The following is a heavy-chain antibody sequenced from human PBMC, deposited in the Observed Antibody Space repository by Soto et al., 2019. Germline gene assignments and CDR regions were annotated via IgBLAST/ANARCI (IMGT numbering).Heavy chain of an antibody. Sequence: SETLSLTCTVSGGSISSGGYYWSWIRQHPGKGLEWIGYIYYSGSTYYNPSLKSRVTISVDTSKNQFSLKLSSVTAADTAVYYCARWRAYCGGDCYSPTNWFDPWGQGTLVTVSS. CDR3: ARWRAYCGGDCYSPTNWFDP. V-gene: IGHV4-31*03. J-gene: IGHJ5*02. CDR1: GGSISSGGYY. CDR2: IYYSGST. D-gene: IGHD2-21*02.